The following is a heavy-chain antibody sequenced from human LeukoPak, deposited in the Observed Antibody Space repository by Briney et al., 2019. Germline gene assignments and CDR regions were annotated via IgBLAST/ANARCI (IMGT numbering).Heavy chain of an antibody. CDR1: GFTFSSYS. V-gene: IGHV3-21*01. D-gene: IGHD3-22*01. CDR2: ISSSSSYI. CDR3: AGDGYYDSSGYYYYYYYGMDV. J-gene: IGHJ6*02. Sequence: PGGSLRLSCAASGFTFSSYSMNWVRQAPGKGLEWVSSISSSSSYIYYADSVKGRFTISRDNAKNSLYLQMNSLRAEDTAVYYCAGDGYYDSSGYYYYYYYGMDVWGQGTTVTVSS.